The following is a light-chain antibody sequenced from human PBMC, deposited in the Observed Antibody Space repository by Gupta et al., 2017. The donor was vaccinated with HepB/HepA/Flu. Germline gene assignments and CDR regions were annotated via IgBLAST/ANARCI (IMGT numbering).Light chain of an antibody. Sequence: QSVLTQPPSASGTPGQRSTFPCFGSSSNIGSNTVNWYQQLPGTAPKLLIYSDNQRPSGVPDRFSGSKSGTSASLAISGLQSEDEADYYCAAWDDSLNGVVFGGGTKLTVL. CDR3: AAWDDSLNGVV. CDR2: SDN. J-gene: IGLJ2*01. V-gene: IGLV1-44*01. CDR1: SSNIGSNT.